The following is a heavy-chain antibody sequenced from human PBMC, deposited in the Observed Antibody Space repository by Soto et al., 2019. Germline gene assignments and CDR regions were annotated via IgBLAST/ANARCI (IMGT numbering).Heavy chain of an antibody. CDR1: GGSFSGYY. Sequence: LSETLSLTCAVYGGSFSGYYWSWIRQPPGKGLEWIGEINHSGSTNYNPSLKSRVTISVDTSKNQFSLKLSSVTAADTAVYYCARRREYYDFWSGSPNWFDPWGQGTLVTVSS. CDR3: ARRREYYDFWSGSPNWFDP. V-gene: IGHV4-34*01. D-gene: IGHD3-3*01. J-gene: IGHJ5*02. CDR2: INHSGST.